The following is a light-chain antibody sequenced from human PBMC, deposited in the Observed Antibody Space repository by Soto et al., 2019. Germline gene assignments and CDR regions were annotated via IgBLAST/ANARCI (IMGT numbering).Light chain of an antibody. V-gene: IGKV3-20*01. Sequence: EIVLTQSPGTLSLSPGERATLSCRASQSVSSSYLAWYQQTPGQAPRLLIYGASSRATGIPDMFSGSGSGTDFPLTISRLEPEDFALYYCQQYGSSPLTFGGGTKVEIK. J-gene: IGKJ4*01. CDR3: QQYGSSPLT. CDR1: QSVSSSY. CDR2: GAS.